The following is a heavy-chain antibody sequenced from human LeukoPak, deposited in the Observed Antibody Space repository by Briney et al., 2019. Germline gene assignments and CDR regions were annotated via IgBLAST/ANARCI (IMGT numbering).Heavy chain of an antibody. CDR2: IYYSGST. V-gene: IGHV4-39*07. Sequence: PSETLSLICTVSGGSISWSSYYWGWIRQPPGKGLEWIGNIYYSGSTYHNPSLKSRVTISVVTSKNQFSLNLSSVTAADTAVYYCARVSCGGGTCYHSRGWFDAWGQGTLVTVSS. CDR1: GGSISWSSYY. CDR3: ARVSCGGGTCYHSRGWFDA. J-gene: IGHJ5*02. D-gene: IGHD2-15*01.